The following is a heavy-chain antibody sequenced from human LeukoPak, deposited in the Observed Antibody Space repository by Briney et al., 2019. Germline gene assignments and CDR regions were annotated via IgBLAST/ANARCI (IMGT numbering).Heavy chain of an antibody. CDR3: ARDGSQYYYDSSGLNDI. Sequence: PGGSLRLSCAASGFTFSSYGMHWVRQAPGKGREWVAVIWYEGSNKYYADSVKGRFTISRDNAKNTLYVEMNSLRAEDTAVYYCARDGSQYYYDSSGLNDIWGQGTLFTVSS. V-gene: IGHV3-33*01. J-gene: IGHJ3*02. CDR1: GFTFSSYG. CDR2: IWYEGSNK. D-gene: IGHD3-22*01.